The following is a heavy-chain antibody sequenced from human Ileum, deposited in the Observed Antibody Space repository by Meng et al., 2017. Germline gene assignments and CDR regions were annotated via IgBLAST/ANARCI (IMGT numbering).Heavy chain of an antibody. CDR1: GYTFTTYT. V-gene: IGHV7-4-1*02. CDR2: INTNTGSP. D-gene: IGHD2-15*01. CDR3: AKEGTATALPGL. J-gene: IGHJ4*02. Sequence: QVQLVQSGSELKKPGASVKVSCKASGYTFTTYTINWVRQAPGQGPEWLGWINTNTGSPTYVQGFTGRYVFSLDTSVSTAYLQISSLKTEDTAVYYCAKEGTATALPGLWGQGTLVTVSS.